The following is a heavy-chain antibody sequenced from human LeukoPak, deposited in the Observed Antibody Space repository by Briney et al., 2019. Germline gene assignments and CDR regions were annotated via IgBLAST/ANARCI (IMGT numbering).Heavy chain of an antibody. Sequence: SETLSLTCTVSGGSISSSSYYWGWIRQPPGKGLEWIGSIYYSGSTYYNPSLKSRATISVDTSKNQFSLKLSSVTAADTAVYYCASRAVAGNYFQHWGQGTLVTVSS. CDR2: IYYSGST. CDR1: GGSISSSSYY. D-gene: IGHD6-19*01. CDR3: ASRAVAGNYFQH. J-gene: IGHJ1*01. V-gene: IGHV4-39*01.